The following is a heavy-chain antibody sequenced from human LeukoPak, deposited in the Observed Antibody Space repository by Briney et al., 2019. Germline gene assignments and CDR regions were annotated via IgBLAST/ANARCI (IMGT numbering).Heavy chain of an antibody. CDR1: GYTFTSYD. CDR3: ARRGYYDSSGYYADAFDI. D-gene: IGHD3-22*01. Sequence: ASVKVSCKASGYTFTSYDINWVRQATGQGLEWMGWMNPNSGNTGYAQKFQGRVTMTRDTSISTAYMELSRLRSDDTAVYYCARRGYYDSSGYYADAFDIWGQGTMVTVSS. V-gene: IGHV1-8*01. CDR2: MNPNSGNT. J-gene: IGHJ3*02.